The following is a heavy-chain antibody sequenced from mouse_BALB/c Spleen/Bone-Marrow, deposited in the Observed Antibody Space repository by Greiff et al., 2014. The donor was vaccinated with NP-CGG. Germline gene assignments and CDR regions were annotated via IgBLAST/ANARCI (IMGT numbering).Heavy chain of an antibody. CDR2: INPSSGYT. V-gene: IGHV1-4*01. D-gene: IGHD2-3*01. CDR3: ARRDDGYVFFDY. CDR1: GYTFTTYT. Sequence: QVQLQQSGAELARPGASVKMSCRASGYTFTTYTIHWVRQRPGQGLEWIGYINPSSGYTNYNQKFKDKATLTADKSSSTAYMQLSSLTSEDSVVYYCARRDDGYVFFDYWGQGTTLTVSS. J-gene: IGHJ2*01.